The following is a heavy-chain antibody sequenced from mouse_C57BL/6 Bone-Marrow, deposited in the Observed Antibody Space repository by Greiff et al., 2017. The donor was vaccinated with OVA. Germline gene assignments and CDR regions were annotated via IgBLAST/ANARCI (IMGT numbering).Heavy chain of an antibody. CDR1: GYTFTSYW. V-gene: IGHV1-61*01. CDR2: IYPSDSET. D-gene: IGHD4-1*01. Sequence: QVQLQQPGAELVRPGSSVKLSCKASGYTFTSYWMDWVKQRPGQGLEWIGNIYPSDSETHYNQKFKDKATLTVDKSSSTAYLQLSSLTSEDAAVYYCARIWATNWDHDYWGQGTTLTVSS. J-gene: IGHJ2*01. CDR3: ARIWATNWDHDY.